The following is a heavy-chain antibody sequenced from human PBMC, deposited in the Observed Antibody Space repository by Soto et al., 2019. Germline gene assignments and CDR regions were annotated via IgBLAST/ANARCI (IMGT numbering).Heavy chain of an antibody. D-gene: IGHD6-25*01. CDR3: TRRGTRAAVDY. J-gene: IGHJ4*02. V-gene: IGHV3-49*03. CDR1: GFTFGDYA. CDR2: IRSKGYGGTT. Sequence: EVQLVESGGGLVQPGQSLRLSCTASGFTFGDYAMSWFRQAPGKGLEWVGFIRSKGYGGTTDYAASVKGRFTISGDDSKSIAYRQMDILNTEDTAVYYCTRRGTRAAVDYWGQGSLVTVSS.